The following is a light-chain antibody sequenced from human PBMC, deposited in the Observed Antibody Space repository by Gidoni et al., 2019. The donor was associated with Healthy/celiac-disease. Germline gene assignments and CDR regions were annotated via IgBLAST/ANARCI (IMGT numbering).Light chain of an antibody. Sequence: QSVLTQPPSVSGAPGQRVTISCTGSSSNIGAGYDVHWYQQLPGTAPNLLIYGNSNRPSGVPDRFSGSKSGTSASLAITGLQAEDEADYYCHSYDSSLSVVFGGGTKLTVL. CDR3: HSYDSSLSVV. J-gene: IGLJ2*01. V-gene: IGLV1-40*01. CDR1: SSNIGAGYD. CDR2: GNS.